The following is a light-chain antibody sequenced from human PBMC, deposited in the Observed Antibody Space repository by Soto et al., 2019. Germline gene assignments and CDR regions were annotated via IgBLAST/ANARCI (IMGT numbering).Light chain of an antibody. CDR3: QQYNNWPFS. CDR1: QSVSSY. CDR2: DAS. J-gene: IGKJ5*01. Sequence: EIGLTQSPATLSLSPGERATLSCRASQSVSSYLAWYQQKPGQAPRLLIYDASNRATGIPARFSGSGSGTEFTLTINSLQSEDFAVYYCQQYNNWPFSFGQGTRLEIK. V-gene: IGKV3-11*01.